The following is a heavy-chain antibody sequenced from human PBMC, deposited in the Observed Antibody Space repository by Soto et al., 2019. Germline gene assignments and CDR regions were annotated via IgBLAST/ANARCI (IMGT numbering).Heavy chain of an antibody. D-gene: IGHD2-15*01. CDR1: GGSVSSYY. V-gene: IGHV4-4*07. J-gene: IGHJ4*02. CDR2: IYTGGST. CDR3: ARASVGPPGGGSWTMPFDF. Sequence: TLSLTCSVSGGSVSSYYWSWIRQPAGKGLEWIGRIYTGGSTNYNPSPKSRVTMSVDTSKNQFSLRLTSVTAADTAVYYCARASVGPPGGGSWTMPFDFWGQGTLVTVSS.